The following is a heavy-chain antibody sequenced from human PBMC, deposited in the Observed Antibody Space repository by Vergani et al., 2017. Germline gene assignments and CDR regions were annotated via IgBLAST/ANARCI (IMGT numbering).Heavy chain of an antibody. J-gene: IGHJ4*02. D-gene: IGHD1-1*01. CDR3: ARHTTYTDS. CDR1: EYSFDKYW. CDR2: IYPADSDT. V-gene: IGHV5-51*01. Sequence: EVVLVQSGPEMRTPGEPLTIPCKGSEYSFDKYWIGWVRQMPGKGLEWMGIIYPADSDTRYSPSSQGQVTISADKSINTAFLQWDSLKASDTALFYCARHTTYTDSWGQGTLVTVSS.